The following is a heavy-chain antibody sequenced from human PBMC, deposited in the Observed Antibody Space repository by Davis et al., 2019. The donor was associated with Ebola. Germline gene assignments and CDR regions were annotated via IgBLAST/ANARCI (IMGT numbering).Heavy chain of an antibody. D-gene: IGHD2-2*01. V-gene: IGHV4-59*01. CDR2: IYYSGST. CDR1: GGSISSYY. J-gene: IGHJ6*02. CDR3: AREPDMPGGYYYYGMDV. Sequence: PSETLSLTCTVSGGSISSYYWSWIRQPPGKGLEWIGYIYYSGSTNYNPSLKSRVTISVDTSKNQFSLKLSSVTAADTAVYYCAREPDMPGGYYYYGMDVWGQGTTVTVSS.